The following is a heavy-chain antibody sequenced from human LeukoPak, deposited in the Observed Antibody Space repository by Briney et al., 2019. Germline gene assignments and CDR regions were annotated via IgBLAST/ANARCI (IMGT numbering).Heavy chain of an antibody. D-gene: IGHD3-10*01. J-gene: IGHJ4*02. Sequence: SETLSLTCTVSGGSISNKYWSWIRQPPGKGLEWIGYIYYSGSTNYNPSLKSRVTILADTSKNQLSLKLSSVTAADTAVYYCARSMVRGAPFDYWGQGTLVTVSS. CDR3: ARSMVRGAPFDY. V-gene: IGHV4-59*08. CDR2: IYYSGST. CDR1: GGSISNKY.